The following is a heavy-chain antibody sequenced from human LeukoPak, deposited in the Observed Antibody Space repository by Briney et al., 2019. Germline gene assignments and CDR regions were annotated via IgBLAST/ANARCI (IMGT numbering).Heavy chain of an antibody. J-gene: IGHJ4*02. CDR2: ISAYNGNT. V-gene: IGHV1-18*01. CDR1: GYTFTSYG. CDR3: ARGRSITIFGVVINPLGY. Sequence: ASVKVSCKASGYTFTSYGISWVRQGPGQGLEWMGWISAYNGNTNYAQKLQGRVTMTTDTSTSTAYMELRSLRSDDTAVYYCARGRSITIFGVVINPLGYWGQGTLVTVSS. D-gene: IGHD3-3*01.